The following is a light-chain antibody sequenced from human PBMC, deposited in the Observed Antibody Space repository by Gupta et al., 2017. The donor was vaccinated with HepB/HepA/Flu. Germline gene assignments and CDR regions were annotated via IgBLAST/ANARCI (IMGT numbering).Light chain of an antibody. V-gene: IGKV2-24*01. CDR2: RIS. CDR1: QSLVHSTGNTF. Sequence: DIVMTQPPLSSPGTLGQPASISCRSSQSLVHSTGNTFLTWHHQRPGQPPRLLIYRISNRFSGVPDRFSGSGAGTEFTLTISRVEAEDVGVYYCMQTTHFPQVTFGQGTRLEI. J-gene: IGKJ5*01. CDR3: MQTTHFPQVT.